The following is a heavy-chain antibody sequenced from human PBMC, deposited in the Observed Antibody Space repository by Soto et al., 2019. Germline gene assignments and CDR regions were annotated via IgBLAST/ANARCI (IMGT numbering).Heavy chain of an antibody. CDR2: IIPIFGTA. Sequence: ASVKVSCKASGGTFSSYAISWVRQAPGQGLEWMGGIIPIFGTANYAQKFQGRVTITADKSTSTAYMEPRSRRSEDTAVYYCAINGGYYYYGMHVSGPGTPLTV. V-gene: IGHV1-69*06. D-gene: IGHD2-8*01. J-gene: IGHJ6*02. CDR3: AINGGYYYYGMHV. CDR1: GGTFSSYA.